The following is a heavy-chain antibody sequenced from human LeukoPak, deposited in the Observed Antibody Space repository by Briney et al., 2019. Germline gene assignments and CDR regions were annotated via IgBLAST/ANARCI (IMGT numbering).Heavy chain of an antibody. CDR1: GGSISSYY. CDR3: ARVRGGGDYTEAFDY. Sequence: PSETLSLTCTVSGGSISSYYWSWIRQPPGKGLEWIGYIYYSGSTNYNPSLKSRVTISVDTSKNQFSLKLSSVTAADTAVYYCARVRGGGDYTEAFDYWGQGTLVTVSS. CDR2: IYYSGST. V-gene: IGHV4-59*01. J-gene: IGHJ4*02. D-gene: IGHD4-17*01.